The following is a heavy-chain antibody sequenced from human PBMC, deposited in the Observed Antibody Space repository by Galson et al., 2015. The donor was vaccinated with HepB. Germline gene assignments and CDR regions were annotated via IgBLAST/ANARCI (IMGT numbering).Heavy chain of an antibody. CDR3: ARDSPDDGTPNYGSGSYPLFDY. D-gene: IGHD3-10*01. Sequence: SLRLSCAASGFTFSSYSMNWVRQAPGKGLEWVSSISSSSSYIYYADSVKGRFTISRDNAKNSLYLQMNSLRAEDTAVYYCARDSPDDGTPNYGSGSYPLFDYWGQGTLVTVSS. J-gene: IGHJ4*02. CDR1: GFTFSSYS. V-gene: IGHV3-21*01. CDR2: ISSSSSYI.